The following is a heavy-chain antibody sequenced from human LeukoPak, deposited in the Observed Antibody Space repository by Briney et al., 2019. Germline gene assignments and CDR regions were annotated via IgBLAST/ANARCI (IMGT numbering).Heavy chain of an antibody. Sequence: GGSLRLSCAASGFTFSSYAMSWVRQAPGKGLEWVSAISGSGGSTYYADSVKGRFTISRDNSKNTLYLQMNSLRAEDTALYYCAKDIRYYYYGMDVWGQGTTVTVSS. J-gene: IGHJ6*02. CDR3: AKDIRYYYYGMDV. V-gene: IGHV3-23*01. CDR2: ISGSGGST. CDR1: GFTFSSYA.